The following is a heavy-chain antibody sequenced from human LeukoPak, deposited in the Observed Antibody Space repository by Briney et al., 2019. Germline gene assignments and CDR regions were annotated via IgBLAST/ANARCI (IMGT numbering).Heavy chain of an antibody. CDR2: IWYDGSNK. V-gene: IGHV3-33*01. CDR3: ARGFTTIVEEGGAFDI. Sequence: PGRSLRLSCAASGFTFSSYGMHWVRQAPGKGLEWVAVIWYDGSNKYYADSVKGRFTISRDNSKNTLYLQMNSLRVEDTAVYYCARGFTTIVEEGGAFDIWGQGTMVTVSS. D-gene: IGHD3-22*01. J-gene: IGHJ3*02. CDR1: GFTFSSYG.